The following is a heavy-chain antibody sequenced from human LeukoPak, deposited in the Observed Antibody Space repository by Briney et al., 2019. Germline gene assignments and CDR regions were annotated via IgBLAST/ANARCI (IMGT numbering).Heavy chain of an antibody. CDR3: ARVGLCSGGSCYSYYYYGMDV. D-gene: IGHD2-15*01. CDR2: IKQDGSEK. Sequence: PGGSLRLSCAASGFTFSSYWMSWARQAPGKGLEWVANIKQDGSEKYYVDSVKGRFTISRDNAKNSLYLQMKSLRAEDTAVYYCARVGLCSGGSCYSYYYYGMDVWGKGTTVTVSS. V-gene: IGHV3-7*03. J-gene: IGHJ6*04. CDR1: GFTFSSYW.